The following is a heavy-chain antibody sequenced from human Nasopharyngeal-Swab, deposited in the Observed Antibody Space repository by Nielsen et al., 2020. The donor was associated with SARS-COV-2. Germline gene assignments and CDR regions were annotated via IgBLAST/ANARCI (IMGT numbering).Heavy chain of an antibody. J-gene: IGHJ3*02. CDR1: GFTFSSYS. V-gene: IGHV3-21*01. Sequence: GESLKISCAASGFTFSSYSMNWVRQAPGKGLEWVSSISSSSSYIYYADSVKGRFTISRDNAKNSLYLQMNSLRAEDTAVYYCARGGMITFGGVIADAFDIWGQGTMVTVSS. CDR2: ISSSSSYI. D-gene: IGHD3-16*02. CDR3: ARGGMITFGGVIADAFDI.